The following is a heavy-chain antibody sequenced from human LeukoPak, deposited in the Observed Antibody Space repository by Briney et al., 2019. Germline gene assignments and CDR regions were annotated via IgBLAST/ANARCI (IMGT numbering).Heavy chain of an antibody. Sequence: SETLSLTCTVSGGSISSYYWSWIRQPPGKGLEWIGYIYYSGSTNYNPSLKSRVTISVDTSKNQFSLKLSSVTAADTAVYYCAGVISSGWTFDIWGQGTMVTVSS. CDR1: GGSISSYY. CDR2: IYYSGST. D-gene: IGHD6-19*01. J-gene: IGHJ3*02. CDR3: AGVISSGWTFDI. V-gene: IGHV4-59*01.